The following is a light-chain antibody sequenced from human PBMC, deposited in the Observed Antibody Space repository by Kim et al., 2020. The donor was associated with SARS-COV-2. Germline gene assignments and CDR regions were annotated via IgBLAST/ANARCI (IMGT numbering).Light chain of an antibody. CDR3: QQYNNWPPIT. CDR1: QSVSSN. CDR2: GAS. V-gene: IGKV3-15*01. Sequence: SPGERATLSCRASQSVSSNLAWYQQKPGQAPRLLIYGASTRETGIPARFSGSGSGTEFTLTISSLQSEDFAVYYCQQYNNWPPITFGQGTRLEIK. J-gene: IGKJ5*01.